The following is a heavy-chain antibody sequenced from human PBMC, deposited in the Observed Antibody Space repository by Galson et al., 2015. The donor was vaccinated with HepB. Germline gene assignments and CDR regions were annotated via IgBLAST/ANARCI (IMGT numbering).Heavy chain of an antibody. D-gene: IGHD3-9*01. CDR2: ISSSSSYI. CDR1: GFTFSSYS. Sequence: SLRLSCAASGFTFSSYSMNWVRQAPGKGLEWVSSISSSSSYIYYADSVKGRFTISRDNAKNSLYLQMNSLRAEDTAVYYCARTYYDILTGAYVGGWFDPWGQGTLVTVSS. V-gene: IGHV3-21*01. J-gene: IGHJ5*02. CDR3: ARTYYDILTGAYVGGWFDP.